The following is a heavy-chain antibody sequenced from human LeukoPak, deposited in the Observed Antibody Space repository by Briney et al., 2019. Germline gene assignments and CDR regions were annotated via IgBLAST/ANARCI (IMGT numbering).Heavy chain of an antibody. CDR2: IYSGGST. V-gene: IGHV3-53*05. D-gene: IGHD2-2*01. CDR1: GFTVSSNY. Sequence: PGGSLRLSCAASGFTVSSNYMSWVRQAPGKGLEWVSVIYSGGSTYYADSVKGRFTISRDNSKNTLNLQMNSLRADDTAVYYCAKDLNVVVPAYYMDVWGKGTTVTVSS. J-gene: IGHJ6*03. CDR3: AKDLNVVVPAYYMDV.